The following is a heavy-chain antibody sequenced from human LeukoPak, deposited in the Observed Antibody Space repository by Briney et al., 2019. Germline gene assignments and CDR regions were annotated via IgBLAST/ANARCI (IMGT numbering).Heavy chain of an antibody. CDR1: GFSFSTSW. CDR2: IKEDGSEE. J-gene: IGHJ4*02. D-gene: IGHD2/OR15-2a*01. CDR3: ARPLRGRGEYY. V-gene: IGHV3-7*05. Sequence: PGGSLRLSCAASGFSFSTSWLSWVRQAPAKGLECVAIIKEDGSEEYYVASVNGRFTISRDNAKSSLYLQMNSLRAEDTAVYYCARPLRGRGEYYWGQGTLVTVSS.